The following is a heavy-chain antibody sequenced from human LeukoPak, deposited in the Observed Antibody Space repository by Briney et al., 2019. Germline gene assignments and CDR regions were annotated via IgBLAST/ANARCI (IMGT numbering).Heavy chain of an antibody. CDR1: GSTFSSYS. CDR2: ISSSSSTI. V-gene: IGHV3-48*04. Sequence: VGPLRLSCAGSGSTFSSYSMNWVRQALGKGLEWVSYISSSSSTIYYADSVKGRFTISRDNAKNSLYLQMNSLRAEDTAVYYCARDRWELIDYWGQGTLVTVSS. D-gene: IGHD1-26*01. CDR3: ARDRWELIDY. J-gene: IGHJ4*02.